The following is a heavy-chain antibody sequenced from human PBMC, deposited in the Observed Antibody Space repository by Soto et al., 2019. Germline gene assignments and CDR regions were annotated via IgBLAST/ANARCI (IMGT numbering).Heavy chain of an antibody. V-gene: IGHV4-59*01. CDR1: GGSINSYY. D-gene: IGHD2-2*02. Sequence: QVQLQESGPGLVKSSETLSLTCTVSGGSINSYYWSWIRQPPGKGLEWIGYIYYTGSTAYNPSLKGRVTISVDTSKLQFSRKLSSVAAADTAVYYWARGLSGTIQSWGQGTLVTVSS. J-gene: IGHJ5*02. CDR2: IYYTGST. CDR3: ARGLSGTIQS.